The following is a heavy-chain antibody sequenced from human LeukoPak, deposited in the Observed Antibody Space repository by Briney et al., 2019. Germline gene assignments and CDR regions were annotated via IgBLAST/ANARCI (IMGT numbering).Heavy chain of an antibody. J-gene: IGHJ4*02. CDR2: IYYSGIT. Sequence: SETLSLTCTVSGGSISSYYWSWLRQPPGKGLEWSGFIYYSGITDYNPSLKSRVTISVDTSKNQFSLKLTSVTAADTAVYYCARLRALSYYDSSGDLYYFEYWGQGTLVTVSS. V-gene: IGHV4-59*01. D-gene: IGHD3-22*01. CDR3: ARLRALSYYDSSGDLYYFEY. CDR1: GGSISSYY.